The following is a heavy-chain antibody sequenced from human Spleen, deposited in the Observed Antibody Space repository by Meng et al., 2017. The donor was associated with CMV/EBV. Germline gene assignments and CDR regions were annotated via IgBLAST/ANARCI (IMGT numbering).Heavy chain of an antibody. CDR2: INPNSGGT. CDR1: GYTFTGYY. Sequence: ASVKVSCKASGYTFTGYYMHWVRQAPGQGLEWMGWINPNSGGTNYAQKFQGRVTITTDESTSTAYMELSSLRSEDTAVYYCAMPHSSSSQDLLDYWGQGTLVTVSS. D-gene: IGHD6-6*01. V-gene: IGHV1-2*02. J-gene: IGHJ4*02. CDR3: AMPHSSSSQDLLDY.